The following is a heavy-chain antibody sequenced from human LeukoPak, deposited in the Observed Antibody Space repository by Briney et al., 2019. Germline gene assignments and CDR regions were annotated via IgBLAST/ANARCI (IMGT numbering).Heavy chain of an antibody. D-gene: IGHD3-22*01. CDR3: AKDLATMIVGGAFDI. J-gene: IGHJ3*02. CDR2: ISGSGGST. CDR1: GFTFSSYG. V-gene: IGHV3-23*01. Sequence: PGGSLRLSCAASGFTFSSYGMSWVRQAPGKGLEWDSAISGSGGSTYYADSGKGRFTISRDNAKNSLYLQMNSLRAEDTAVYYCAKDLATMIVGGAFDIWGQGTMVTVSS.